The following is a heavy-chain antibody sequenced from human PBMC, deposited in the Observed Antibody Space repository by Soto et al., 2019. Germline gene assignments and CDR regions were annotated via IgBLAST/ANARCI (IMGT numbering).Heavy chain of an antibody. J-gene: IGHJ4*01. CDR3: VRHYPPHRYSDY. CDR1: GGSISSYY. CDR2: SYYSGSN. D-gene: IGHD2-21*01. V-gene: IGHV4-59*08. Sequence: QVQLQESGPGLVKPSETLSLTCTVSGGSISSYYWSWIRQPPGKGLEWIGYSYYSGSNNYNPSLKRRLPLSVAPSNNPFSLNLISGPAADPAVYSCVRHYPPHRYSDYGGLGPLFAGSS.